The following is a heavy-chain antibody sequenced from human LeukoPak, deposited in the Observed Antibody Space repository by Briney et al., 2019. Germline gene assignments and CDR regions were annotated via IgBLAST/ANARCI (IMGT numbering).Heavy chain of an antibody. Sequence: GASVKVSCKASGYTFTDHYIHWVRQAPGQGLEWMGRINPYSGGTNFAQKFQGRVTMTRDTSISTAYMELSGLRSDDTAMYYCARVMVSLVRGDYFYFDYWAQGTLVTVSS. CDR3: ARVMVSLVRGDYFYFDY. V-gene: IGHV1-2*06. CDR2: INPYSGGT. D-gene: IGHD3-10*01. CDR1: GYTFTDHY. J-gene: IGHJ4*02.